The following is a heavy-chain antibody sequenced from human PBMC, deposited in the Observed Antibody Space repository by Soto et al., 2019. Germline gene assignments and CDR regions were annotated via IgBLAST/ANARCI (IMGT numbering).Heavy chain of an antibody. CDR2: INAGNGNT. V-gene: IGHV1-3*01. Sequence: ASVKVSCKASGYTFTSYAMHWVRQAPGQRLEWMGWINAGNGNTKYSQKFQGRVTITRDTSASTAYMELSSLRSEDTAVYYCARDVVVVPAAMNLFDYWGQGTLVTVSS. D-gene: IGHD2-2*01. CDR3: ARDVVVVPAAMNLFDY. J-gene: IGHJ4*02. CDR1: GYTFTSYA.